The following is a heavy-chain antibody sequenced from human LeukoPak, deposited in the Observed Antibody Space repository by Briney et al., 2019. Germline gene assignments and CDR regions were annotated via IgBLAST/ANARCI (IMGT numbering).Heavy chain of an antibody. CDR2: ISSSSSTI. V-gene: IGHV3-48*01. CDR1: GFTFRSYS. CDR3: ARDRGSYFDY. D-gene: IGHD2-15*01. J-gene: IGHJ4*02. Sequence: GGSLRLSCAASGFTFRSYSMNWVRQAPGKGLEWVSYISSSSSTIYYADSVKGRFTISRDNAKNSLYLQMNSLRAEDTAVYYCARDRGSYFDYWGQGTLVTVSS.